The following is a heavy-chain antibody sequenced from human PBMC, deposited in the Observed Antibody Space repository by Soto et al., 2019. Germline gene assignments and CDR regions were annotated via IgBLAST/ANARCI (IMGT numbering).Heavy chain of an antibody. CDR1: GGSISSGDYY. CDR2: IYYSGST. D-gene: IGHD3-3*01. Sequence: SKTLSLTCTVSGGSISSGDYYWSSIRQPPGTGLAWIGYIYYSGSTYYNPSLKSRVTISVDTSKNQFSLKLSSVTAADTAVYYCARVSSGESYFWSGVRPLFDYWGQGTLVTVS. J-gene: IGHJ4*02. CDR3: ARVSSGESYFWSGVRPLFDY. V-gene: IGHV4-30-4*08.